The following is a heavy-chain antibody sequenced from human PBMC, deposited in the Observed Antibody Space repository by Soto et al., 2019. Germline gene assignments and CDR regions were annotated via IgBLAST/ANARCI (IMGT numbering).Heavy chain of an antibody. V-gene: IGHV4-30-2*01. CDR3: AGGPGVARNY. CDR1: GGSISSGGYS. J-gene: IGHJ4*02. CDR2: NYHSGST. Sequence: QLQLQESGSGLVKPSQTLSLTCAVSGGSISSGGYSWSWIRQPPGKGLEWIGYNYHSGSTYYNPPLRSLVPISVDRSKNQFSLKLSSVTAADTAVYYCAGGPGVARNYWGQGTLVTVSS. D-gene: IGHD5-12*01.